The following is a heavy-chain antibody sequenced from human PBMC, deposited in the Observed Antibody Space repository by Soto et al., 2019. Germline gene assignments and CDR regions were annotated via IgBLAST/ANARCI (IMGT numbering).Heavy chain of an antibody. CDR1: GGSISSSSYY. J-gene: IGHJ5*02. CDR3: ARQLIGLERDWFDP. D-gene: IGHD1-1*01. Sequence: PSETLSLTCTVSGGSISSSSYYWGWIRQPPGKGLEWIGSIYYSGSTYYNPSLKSRVTISVDTSKNQFSLKLSSVTAADTAVYYCARQLIGLERDWFDPWGQGTLVTVSS. CDR2: IYYSGST. V-gene: IGHV4-39*01.